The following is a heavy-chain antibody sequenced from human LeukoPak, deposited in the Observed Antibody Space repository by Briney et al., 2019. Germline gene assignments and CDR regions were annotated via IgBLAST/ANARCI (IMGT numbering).Heavy chain of an antibody. V-gene: IGHV3-23*01. CDR2: ISGGGGLT. CDR1: GFTFSSYA. J-gene: IGHJ4*02. CDR3: TKGHYYDSSGYLN. Sequence: PGRSLRLSCAASGFTFSSYAMSWVRQAPGKGLEWVSAISGGGGLTYYADSVKGRFTISRDNSKNTLYLQMNSLRAEDTAVYYCTKGHYYDSSGYLNWGQGTLVTVSS. D-gene: IGHD3-22*01.